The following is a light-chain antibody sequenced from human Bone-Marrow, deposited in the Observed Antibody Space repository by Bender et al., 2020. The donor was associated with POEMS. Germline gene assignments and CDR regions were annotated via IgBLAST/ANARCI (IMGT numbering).Light chain of an antibody. V-gene: IGLV1-44*01. J-gene: IGLJ3*02. CDR2: TNN. Sequence: QSVLTQPPSAHGTPGQTVTISCSGGSANVGRDIVNWYQQVPGTAPRLLIYTNNERPSGVPDRFSGSKSGTSASLAITGLQSDDEAIYFCVAWDASLNGWVFGGGTKLTVL. CDR1: SANVGRDI. CDR3: VAWDASLNGWV.